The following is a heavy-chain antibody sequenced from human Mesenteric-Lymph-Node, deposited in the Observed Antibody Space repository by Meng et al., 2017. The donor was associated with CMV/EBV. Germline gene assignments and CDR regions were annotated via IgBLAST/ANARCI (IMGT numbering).Heavy chain of an antibody. Sequence: ASVKVSCKASGYTFTNYGIFWVRQAAGQGLEWMGWISAYNGNTNYAQNLQGRVTMTTDTSTSTAYMELRSLRSDDTAVYYCASDRGYCSSTSCYTYYYGMDVWGQGTTVTVSS. J-gene: IGHJ6*02. CDR1: GYTFTNYG. D-gene: IGHD2-2*02. CDR2: ISAYNGNT. V-gene: IGHV1-18*01. CDR3: ASDRGYCSSTSCYTYYYGMDV.